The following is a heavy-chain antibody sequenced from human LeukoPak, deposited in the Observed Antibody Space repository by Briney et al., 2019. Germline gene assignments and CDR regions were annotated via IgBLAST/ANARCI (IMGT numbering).Heavy chain of an antibody. J-gene: IGHJ4*02. CDR1: GGSFSSYY. CDR3: ASSRWELQFRYFDY. CDR2: IYYSGST. V-gene: IGHV4-59*01. D-gene: IGHD1-26*01. Sequence: SETLSLTCAVSGGSFSSYYWSWIRQPPGKGLEWIGYIYYSGSTNYNPSLKSRVTISVDTSKNQFSLKLSSVTAADTAVYYCASSRWELQFRYFDYWGQGTLVTVS.